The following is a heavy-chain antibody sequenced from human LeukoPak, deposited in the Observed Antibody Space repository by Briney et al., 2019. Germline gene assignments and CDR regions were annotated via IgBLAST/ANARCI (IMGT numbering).Heavy chain of an antibody. J-gene: IGHJ6*03. CDR3: AKSPPPYCTNGVCPDYYYYYYMDV. CDR1: GFTFSSYA. D-gene: IGHD2-8*01. CDR2: ISYDGSNK. Sequence: GGSLRLSCAASGFTFSSYAMHWVRQAPGKGLEWVAVISYDGSNKYYADSVKGRFTISRDNSKNTLYLQMNSLRAEDTAVYYCAKSPPPYCTNGVCPDYYYYYYMDVWGKGTTVTVSS. V-gene: IGHV3-30-3*02.